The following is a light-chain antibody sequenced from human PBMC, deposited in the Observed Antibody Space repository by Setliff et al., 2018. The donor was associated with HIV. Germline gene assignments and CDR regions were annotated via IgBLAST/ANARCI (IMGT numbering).Light chain of an antibody. V-gene: IGLV2-14*03. CDR1: SSDVGGYNY. Sequence: QSVLTQPASVSGSPGQSITISCTGSSSDVGGYNYVSWYQQHPGKAPKLMIYAVSNRPSGVSNRFSGSKSGNTASLTISGLQAEDEADYYCSSYTGSNNSPYVFGTGTKVTVL. CDR3: SSYTGSNNSPYV. CDR2: AVS. J-gene: IGLJ1*01.